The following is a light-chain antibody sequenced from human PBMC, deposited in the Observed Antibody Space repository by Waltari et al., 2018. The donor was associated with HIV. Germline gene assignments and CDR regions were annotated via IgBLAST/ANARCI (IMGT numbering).Light chain of an antibody. J-gene: IGLJ2*01. CDR2: DNH. CDR1: SSNIGNNY. CDR3: GAWDSSLSAVV. Sequence: QSVLTQPPSVSAAPGPMVTISCSGSSSNIGNNYVSWYQQLPGTAPKLLIYDNHKRPSGIPDRFSGSKSGTSATLGITGLQTGDEADYYCGAWDSSLSAVVFGGGTKLIVL. V-gene: IGLV1-51*01.